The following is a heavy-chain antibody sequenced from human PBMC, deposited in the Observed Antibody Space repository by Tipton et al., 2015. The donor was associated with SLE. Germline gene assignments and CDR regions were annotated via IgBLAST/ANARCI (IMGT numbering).Heavy chain of an antibody. J-gene: IGHJ5*02. Sequence: TLSLTCTVSGGSIRSHYWSWIRQPPGKGLEWIGEINHSGSTNYNPSLKSRVTISGDTSKNQFSLKLSSVTAADTAVYYCARMLYGGNSGGKVGNWFDPWGQGTLVTVSS. CDR2: INHSGST. V-gene: IGHV4-34*01. D-gene: IGHD4-23*01. CDR1: GGSIRSHY. CDR3: ARMLYGGNSGGKVGNWFDP.